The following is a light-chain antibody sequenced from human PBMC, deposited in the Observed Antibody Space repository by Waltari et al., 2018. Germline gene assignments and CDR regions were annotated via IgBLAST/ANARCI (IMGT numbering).Light chain of an antibody. CDR2: AAV. CDR1: ESIINY. Sequence: DIQMTQSPSSLSASVGDRVNITCRASESIINYLNWYQQKPGKAPKLLIYAAVGLQSGVPSGFSGSGSGTDFTLTISSLQVEDFATYYCQQSYNTPYTFGQGTKLDIK. CDR3: QQSYNTPYT. J-gene: IGKJ2*01. V-gene: IGKV1-39*01.